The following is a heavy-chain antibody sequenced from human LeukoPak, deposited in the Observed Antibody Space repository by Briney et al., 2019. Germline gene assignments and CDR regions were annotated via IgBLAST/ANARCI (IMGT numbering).Heavy chain of an antibody. CDR3: AKIGREHYYYYMDV. J-gene: IGHJ6*03. V-gene: IGHV3-23*01. Sequence: PGGSLRLSCAASGFTFSSYAMSWVRQAPGKGLEWVSAISGSGGSTYYADSVKGRFTISRDNSKNTLYLQMNSLRAEDTAVYYCAKIGREHYYYYMDVWGKGTTVTVSS. CDR1: GFTFSSYA. D-gene: IGHD5-24*01. CDR2: ISGSGGST.